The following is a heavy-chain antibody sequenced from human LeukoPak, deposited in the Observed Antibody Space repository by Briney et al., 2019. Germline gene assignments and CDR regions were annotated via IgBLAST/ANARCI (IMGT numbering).Heavy chain of an antibody. D-gene: IGHD3-9*01. Sequence: GRSLRLSCAASGFTFSSYGMHWVRQAPGKGLEWVAVIWYDGSNKYYADSVKGRFTISRDNSKNTLYLQMNSLRAEDTAVYYCARELDYDILTPLDNWGQGTLVTVSS. J-gene: IGHJ4*02. V-gene: IGHV3-33*01. CDR1: GFTFSSYG. CDR3: ARELDYDILTPLDN. CDR2: IWYDGSNK.